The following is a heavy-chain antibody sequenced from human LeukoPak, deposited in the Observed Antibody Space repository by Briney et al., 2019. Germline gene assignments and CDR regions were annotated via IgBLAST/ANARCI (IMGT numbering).Heavy chain of an antibody. CDR1: GFTFSTYA. V-gene: IGHV3-23*01. J-gene: IGHJ4*02. CDR3: AKSVAVAGIFDY. D-gene: IGHD6-19*01. Sequence: GGSLRLSCAASGFTFSTYAMSWVRQAPGKGLEWVSAISGSGVSTYYADSVKGRFTISRDNSKNTLYLQMNSLRAEDTAVYYCAKSVAVAGIFDYWGQGTLVTVSS. CDR2: ISGSGVST.